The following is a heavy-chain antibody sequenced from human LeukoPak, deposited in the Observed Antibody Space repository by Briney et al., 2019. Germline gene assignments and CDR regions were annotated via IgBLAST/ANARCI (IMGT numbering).Heavy chain of an antibody. J-gene: IGHJ6*03. CDR2: MNPNSGNT. CDR1: GYTFTSYD. V-gene: IGHV1-8*02. D-gene: IGHD1/OR15-1a*01. CDR3: ARTAPGTSLGGYYYYMDV. Sequence: ASVKVSCKASGYTFTSYDINWVRQATGQGLEWMGWMNPNSGNTGYAQKFQGRVTMTTDTSTSTAHMELRGLRSDDTAVYYCARTAPGTSLGGYYYYMDVWGKGTTVTVSS.